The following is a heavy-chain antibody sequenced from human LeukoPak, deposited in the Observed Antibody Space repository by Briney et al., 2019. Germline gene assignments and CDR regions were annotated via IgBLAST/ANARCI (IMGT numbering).Heavy chain of an antibody. CDR2: INPSGGYT. CDR1: GYTFTNYY. J-gene: IGHJ3*02. Sequence: ASVKVSCKASGYTFTNYYMHWVRQAPGQGLEWMGIINPSGGYTTYAEKFQGRVTMTRDMSTSTVYMELSSLRSEDTAVYYCARERDREYAFDIWGQGTMVTVSS. D-gene: IGHD2/OR15-2a*01. V-gene: IGHV1-46*01. CDR3: ARERDREYAFDI.